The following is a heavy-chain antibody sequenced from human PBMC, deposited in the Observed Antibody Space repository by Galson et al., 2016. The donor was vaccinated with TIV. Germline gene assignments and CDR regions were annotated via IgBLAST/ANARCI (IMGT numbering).Heavy chain of an antibody. CDR2: ISFTGGST. V-gene: IGHV3-23*01. J-gene: IGHJ4*02. CDR3: AKDRVKTVFGAGSFDF. CDR1: GFTFTTHA. Sequence: SLRLSCAASGFTFTTHAMNWVRQAPGKGLEWVSSISFTGGSTYYADYVKGRFTVSRDNSKNTVYLQMNRLRTDDTATYFCAKDRVKTVFGAGSFDFWGQGTRLTVSS. D-gene: IGHD3-3*01.